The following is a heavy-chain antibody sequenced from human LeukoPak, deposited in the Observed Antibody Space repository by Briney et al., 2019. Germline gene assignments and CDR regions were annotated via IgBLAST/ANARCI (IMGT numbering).Heavy chain of an antibody. J-gene: IGHJ4*02. CDR3: AKDHGGDFWSGPHYFDY. D-gene: IGHD3-3*01. Sequence: PGGSLRLSCAASGFTFSSYGMHWVRQAPGKGLEWVALIRYDGSNKYYADSVKGRFTISRDNSKNTLYLQMNSLRAEDTAVYYCAKDHGGDFWSGPHYFDYWGQGTLVTVSS. CDR1: GFTFSSYG. V-gene: IGHV3-30*02. CDR2: IRYDGSNK.